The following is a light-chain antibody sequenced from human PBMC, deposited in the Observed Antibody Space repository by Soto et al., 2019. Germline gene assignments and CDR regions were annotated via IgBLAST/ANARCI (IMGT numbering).Light chain of an antibody. CDR3: YSYISPTYHTRV. J-gene: IGLJ1*01. CDR1: SSDIGAYNF. CDR2: EVS. V-gene: IGLV2-14*01. Sequence: QSALTQPASVSGSPGQSITISCTGTSSDIGAYNFVSWYQQHPGSAPKLLIYEVSNRPSGVSNRFSGSKSGNTASLTISGLQAENEAYYFCYSYISPTYHTRVFGTGTKLTVL.